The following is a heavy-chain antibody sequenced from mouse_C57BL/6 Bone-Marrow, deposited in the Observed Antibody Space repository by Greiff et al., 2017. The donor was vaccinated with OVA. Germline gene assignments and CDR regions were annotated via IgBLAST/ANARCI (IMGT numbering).Heavy chain of an antibody. V-gene: IGHV1-50*01. D-gene: IGHD3-3*01. CDR1: GYTFTSYW. CDR3: ARGGGLAY. Sequence: QVQLQQPGAELVKPGASVKLSCKASGYTFTSYWMQWVKQRPGKGLEWIGEIDPSDSYTNYNQKFKGKATLTVDTSSSTAYMQLSSLTSEDSAVYYCARGGGLAYWGQGTLVTVSA. CDR2: IDPSDSYT. J-gene: IGHJ3*01.